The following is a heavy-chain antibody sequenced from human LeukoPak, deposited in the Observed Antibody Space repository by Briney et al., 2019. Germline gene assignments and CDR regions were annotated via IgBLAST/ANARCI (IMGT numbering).Heavy chain of an antibody. CDR2: ISSSSSTI. CDR3: ARDQVVTTVTITFDY. CDR1: GFTFSSYS. Sequence: GGSLRLSCAASGFTFSSYSMNWVRQAPGKGLEWVSYISSSSSTIYYADSVKGRFTISRDNAKNSLYLQMNSLRAEDTAVYYCARDQVVTTVTITFDYWGQGTLVTVSS. V-gene: IGHV3-48*01. D-gene: IGHD4-11*01. J-gene: IGHJ4*02.